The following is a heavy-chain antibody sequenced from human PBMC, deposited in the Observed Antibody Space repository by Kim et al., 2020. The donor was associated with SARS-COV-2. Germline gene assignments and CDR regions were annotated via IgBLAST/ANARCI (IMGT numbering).Heavy chain of an antibody. J-gene: IGHJ6*02. V-gene: IGHV3-9*01. CDR2: ISWNSGSI. Sequence: LSLTCAASGFTFDDYAMHWVRQAPGKGLEWVSGISWNSGSIGYADSVKGRFTISRDNAKNSLYLQMNSLRAEDTALYYCAKDMAVAGTEYYYYGMDVWGQGTTVTVSS. D-gene: IGHD6-19*01. CDR3: AKDMAVAGTEYYYYGMDV. CDR1: GFTFDDYA.